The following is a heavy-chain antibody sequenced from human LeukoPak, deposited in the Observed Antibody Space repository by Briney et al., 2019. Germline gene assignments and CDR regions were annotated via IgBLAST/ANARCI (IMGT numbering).Heavy chain of an antibody. D-gene: IGHD6-19*01. CDR1: RFTLSNYW. Sequence: GGSLRLSCAASRFTLSNYWMSWVRQAPGKGLEWVANIKQDGSETYYVDSVKSRFTISRDNAKNSLSLQMNSLRAEDTAVYYCARQRGSGCLDYWGQGTLVTVSS. CDR2: IKQDGSET. J-gene: IGHJ4*02. CDR3: ARQRGSGCLDY. V-gene: IGHV3-7*01.